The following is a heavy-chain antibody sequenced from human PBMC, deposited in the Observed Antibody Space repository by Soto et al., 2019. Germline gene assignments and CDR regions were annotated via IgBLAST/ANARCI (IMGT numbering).Heavy chain of an antibody. CDR2: ISAYNGNT. Sequence: QVQLVQSGAEVKKPGASVKVSCKASGYTFTSYGISWVRQAPGQGREGMGWISAYNGNTNYAQKLQGRVTMTTDTSTSTAYMELRSLRSDETAVYYCAVGYCTNGVCSRLYGMDVWGQGTTVTVSS. V-gene: IGHV1-18*01. J-gene: IGHJ6*02. CDR3: AVGYCTNGVCSRLYGMDV. CDR1: GYTFTSYG. D-gene: IGHD2-8*01.